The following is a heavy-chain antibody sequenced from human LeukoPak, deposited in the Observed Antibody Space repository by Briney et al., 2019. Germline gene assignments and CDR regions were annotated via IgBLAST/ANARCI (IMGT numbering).Heavy chain of an antibody. V-gene: IGHV1-69*04. CDR1: GGTFSSYA. Sequence: ASVKVSCKASGGTFSSYAISWVRQAPGQGLEWMGRIIPILGIANYAQKFQGRVTITTDESTSTAYMELSSLRSEDTAVYYCARGVMWELLGGRWFDPWGQGTLITVSS. CDR2: IIPILGIA. CDR3: ARGVMWELLGGRWFDP. D-gene: IGHD1-26*01. J-gene: IGHJ5*02.